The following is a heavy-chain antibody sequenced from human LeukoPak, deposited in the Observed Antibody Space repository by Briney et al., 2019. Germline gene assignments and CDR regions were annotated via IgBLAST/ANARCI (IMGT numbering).Heavy chain of an antibody. CDR2: ISFDGSNK. CDR3: VRDTFSPGAFDI. Sequence: PGRSLRLSCAASGFTLSRYGMHWVRQAPGKGLEWVAVISFDGSNKYYADSVKGRFTISRDNSKNTLYLQMNSLRAEDTAVYYCVRDTFSPGAFDIWGQGTMVTVSS. V-gene: IGHV3-30*03. CDR1: GFTLSRYG. D-gene: IGHD3-16*01. J-gene: IGHJ3*02.